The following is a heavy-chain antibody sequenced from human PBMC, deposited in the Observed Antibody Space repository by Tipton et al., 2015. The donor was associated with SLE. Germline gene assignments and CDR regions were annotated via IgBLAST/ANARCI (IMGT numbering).Heavy chain of an antibody. D-gene: IGHD2-21*01. J-gene: IGHJ3*02. CDR2: INHSGST. CDR3: ARYRVCGGDCYYAFDI. V-gene: IGHV4-34*01. CDR1: GGSFSGYY. Sequence: TLSLTCAVYGGSFSGYYWSWIRQPPGTGLEWIGEINHSGSTNYNPSLKSRVTISVDTSKNQFSLKLSSVTAADTAVYYCARYRVCGGDCYYAFDIWGQGTMVTVSS.